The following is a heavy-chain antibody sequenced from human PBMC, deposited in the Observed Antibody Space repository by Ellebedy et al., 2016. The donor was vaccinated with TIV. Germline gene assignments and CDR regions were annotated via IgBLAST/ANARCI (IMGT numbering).Heavy chain of an antibody. V-gene: IGHV3-72*01. D-gene: IGHD1-26*01. CDR2: IRDKANTYRT. CDR1: GFTFSHYY. CDR3: ARSGNYLPFDY. J-gene: IGHJ4*02. Sequence: GESLKISCAASGFTFSHYYMDWVRQAPGKGLEWIGRIRDKANTYRTEYAASVKGRFTISRDDSKNSLYLQMNSLRTEDTAVYYCARSGNYLPFDYWGQGTLVTVSS.